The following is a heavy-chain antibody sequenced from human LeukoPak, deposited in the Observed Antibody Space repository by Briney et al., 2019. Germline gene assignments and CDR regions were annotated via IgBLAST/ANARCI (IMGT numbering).Heavy chain of an antibody. J-gene: IGHJ3*02. D-gene: IGHD6-13*01. Sequence: SETLSLTCAVYGGSFSGYYWSWIRQPPGKGLEWMGEINHSGSTNYNPSLKSRVTISVDTSKNQFSLKLSSVTAADTAVCYCARGLGSSSWPDAFDIWGQGTMVTVSS. CDR3: ARGLGSSSWPDAFDI. CDR2: INHSGST. V-gene: IGHV4-34*01. CDR1: GGSFSGYY.